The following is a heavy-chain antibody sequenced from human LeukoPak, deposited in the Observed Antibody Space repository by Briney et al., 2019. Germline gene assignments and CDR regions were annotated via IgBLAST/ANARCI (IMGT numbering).Heavy chain of an antibody. CDR2: IYYSGST. V-gene: IGHV4-30-4*01. CDR3: ARGLARITMVRGVQGNWFDP. CDR1: GGSISSGDYY. D-gene: IGHD3-10*01. Sequence: PSETLSLTCTVSGGSISSGDYYWSWIRQPPGKGLEWIGYIYYSGSTYYNPSLKSRVTISVDTSKNQFSLKLSSVTAADTAVYYCARGLARITMVRGVQGNWFDPWGQGTLVTVSS. J-gene: IGHJ5*02.